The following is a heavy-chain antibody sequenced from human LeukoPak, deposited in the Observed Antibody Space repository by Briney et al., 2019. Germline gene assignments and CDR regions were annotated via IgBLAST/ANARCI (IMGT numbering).Heavy chain of an antibody. D-gene: IGHD4-17*01. Sequence: GGSLRLSCAASGFTFSSYSMNWVRQAPGKGLEWVSYISSSSSTIYYADSVKGRFTISRDNSRELLYLQMNSLRVEDTAVYYCAKDPNGDYVGAFDSWGQGTMVTVSS. CDR1: GFTFSSYS. CDR2: ISSSSSTI. CDR3: AKDPNGDYVGAFDS. V-gene: IGHV3-48*01. J-gene: IGHJ3*02.